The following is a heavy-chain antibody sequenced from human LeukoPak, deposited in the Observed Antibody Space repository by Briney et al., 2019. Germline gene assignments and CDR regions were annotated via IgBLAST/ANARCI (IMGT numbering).Heavy chain of an antibody. CDR3: STVGPVWFGELFA. CDR2: INPNSGGT. CDR1: GYTFTGYY. D-gene: IGHD3-10*01. Sequence: ASVKVSCKASGYTFTGYYMHWVRQAPGQGLEWMGWINPNSGGTNYAQKFQGRVTMTGDPSISTAYLELSRLRSDDTAVYYCSTVGPVWFGELFAWGQGTLVTVSS. J-gene: IGHJ5*02. V-gene: IGHV1-2*02.